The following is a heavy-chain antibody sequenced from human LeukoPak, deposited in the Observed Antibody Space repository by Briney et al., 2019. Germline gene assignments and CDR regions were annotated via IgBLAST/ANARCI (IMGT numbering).Heavy chain of an antibody. CDR3: ARPTYYYGSGIYYLVDY. CDR1: GFTFSSFW. Sequence: GGSLILSCAASGFTFSSFWMNWVRQAPGKGLEWVANIKEDGSEKYYVDSVKGRFTISRDNAKNSLYLQMSSLRAEDTAVYYCARPTYYYGSGIYYLVDYWGQGTLVTVSS. V-gene: IGHV3-7*04. J-gene: IGHJ4*02. CDR2: IKEDGSEK. D-gene: IGHD3-10*01.